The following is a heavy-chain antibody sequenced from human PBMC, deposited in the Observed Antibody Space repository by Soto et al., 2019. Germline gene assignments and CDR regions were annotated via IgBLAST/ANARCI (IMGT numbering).Heavy chain of an antibody. CDR1: GGTFSSYA. CDR2: IIPIFGIA. V-gene: IGHV1-69*13. Sequence: SVKVSCKASGGTFSSYAISWVRQAPGQGLEWMGGIIPIFGIANYAQKFQGRVTITADESTSTAYMELSSLRSEDTAVYYCARDSGDTRPHFDYWGQGTLVTVSS. J-gene: IGHJ4*02. CDR3: ARDSGDTRPHFDY. D-gene: IGHD2-15*01.